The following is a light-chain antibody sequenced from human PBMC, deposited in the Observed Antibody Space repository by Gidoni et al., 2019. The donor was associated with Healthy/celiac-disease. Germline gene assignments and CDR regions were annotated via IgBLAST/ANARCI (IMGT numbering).Light chain of an antibody. CDR1: QSLLHSNGYNY. CDR3: MQVLQTPLT. J-gene: IGKJ4*01. CDR2: LGS. Sequence: DIVMTQSPLSPPVTPGEPASSSCRSSQSLLHSNGYNYLDWYLQKPGQSPQLLIYLGSNRASGVPDRFSGSGSGTDFTLKISRVEAEDVGVYYCMQVLQTPLTFGGGTKVEIK. V-gene: IGKV2-28*01.